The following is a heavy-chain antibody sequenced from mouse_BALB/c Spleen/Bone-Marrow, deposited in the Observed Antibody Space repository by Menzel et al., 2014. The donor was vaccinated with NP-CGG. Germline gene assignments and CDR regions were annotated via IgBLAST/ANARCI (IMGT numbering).Heavy chain of an antibody. CDR3: ARRLRYYFDY. J-gene: IGHJ2*01. V-gene: IGHV5-12-1*01. CDR2: ISSGGGST. CDR1: GFAFSSYD. D-gene: IGHD1-1*01. Sequence: EVKLVESGGGLVKPGGSLKLSCAASGFAFSSYDMSWVRQTPEKRLEWVAYISSGGGSTYYPDTVKGRFTISRDNAKNTLYLQMSSLKSEDTAMYYCARRLRYYFDYWSQGTTLTVSS.